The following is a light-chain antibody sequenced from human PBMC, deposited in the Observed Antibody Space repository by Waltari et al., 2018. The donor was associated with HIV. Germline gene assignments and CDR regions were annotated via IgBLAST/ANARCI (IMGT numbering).Light chain of an antibody. CDR2: DNN. V-gene: IGLV1-40*01. CDR1: NTNIGAGID. Sequence: QSALTQPPSVSGAPGPSVTISCSGSNTNIGAGIDVPRYQQLPGPAPRPLIYDNNNRHPGVPVRFPGSKSGSSASLAINGLQSEDEADYYCQSYDSTLSGSVVFGGGTKVTVL. CDR3: QSYDSTLSGSVV. J-gene: IGLJ2*01.